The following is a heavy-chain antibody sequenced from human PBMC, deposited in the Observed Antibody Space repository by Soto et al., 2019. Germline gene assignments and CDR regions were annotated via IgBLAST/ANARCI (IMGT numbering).Heavy chain of an antibody. CDR3: ARAWVVSPGFDY. J-gene: IGHJ4*02. CDR2: IYYSGST. Sequence: PSETLSLTCTVSGGSISSGDYYWSWIRQPPGKGLDWIGYIYYSGSTYYNPSLKSRVTISVDTSKNQLSLKPSSVTAAETAVYYCARAWVVSPGFDYWGQGTLVTVSS. CDR1: GGSISSGDYY. D-gene: IGHD2-15*01. V-gene: IGHV4-30-4*01.